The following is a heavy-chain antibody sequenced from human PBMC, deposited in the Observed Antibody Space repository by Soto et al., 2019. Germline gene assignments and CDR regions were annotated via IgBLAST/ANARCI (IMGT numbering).Heavy chain of an antibody. CDR2: IWYDGSNK. J-gene: IGHJ3*02. CDR3: AREIHQWELSRGAFDI. V-gene: IGHV3-33*01. D-gene: IGHD1-26*01. Sequence: GGSLRLSCAASGFTFSSYGMHWVRQAPGKGLEWVAVIWYDGSNKYYADSVKGRFTISRDNSKNTLYLQMNSLRAEDKAVYYCAREIHQWELSRGAFDIWGQGTMVTVSS. CDR1: GFTFSSYG.